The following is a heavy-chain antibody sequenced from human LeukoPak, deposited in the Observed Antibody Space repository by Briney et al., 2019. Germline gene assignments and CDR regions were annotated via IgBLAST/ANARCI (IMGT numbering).Heavy chain of an antibody. CDR1: GGSISSSSDY. CDR3: VTGPDAFDI. V-gene: IGHV4-39*07. Sequence: SETLSLTCTVSGGSISSSSDYWGWIRQPPGKGLEWIGSISYNGSTYYNPSLKSRVSISVDTSKNQFSLKLTSVTAADTAVYMAVTGPDAFDIWGQGTMVIVSS. J-gene: IGHJ3*02. CDR2: ISYNGST. D-gene: IGHD6-19*01.